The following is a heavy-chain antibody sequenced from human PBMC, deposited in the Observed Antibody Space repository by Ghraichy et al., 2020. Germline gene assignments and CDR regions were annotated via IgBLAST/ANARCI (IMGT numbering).Heavy chain of an antibody. Sequence: RGSLRLSCVASGFTFSSYSMNWVRQAPGKGLEWVSYISSSSSTIYYADSVKGRFTISRDNAKSSLYLQMNSLRDDDTAVYYCARDFGVDYYYYYGMDVWGQGTTVTVSS. J-gene: IGHJ6*02. CDR1: GFTFSSYS. V-gene: IGHV3-48*02. CDR2: ISSSSSTI. CDR3: ARDFGVDYYYYYGMDV. D-gene: IGHD3-3*01.